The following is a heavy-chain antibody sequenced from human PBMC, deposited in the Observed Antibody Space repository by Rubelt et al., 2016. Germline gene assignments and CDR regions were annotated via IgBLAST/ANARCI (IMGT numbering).Heavy chain of an antibody. CDR3: ATIAVAGYHTATVFDY. CDR1: GYTFTSYS. CDR2: INAVNVTT. Sequence: QVQLVQSGAEVKKPGASVTVPCKAPGYTFTSYSMHWVRKAPGQRLECMRWINAVNVTTKYSQKFQGRVTITRDTSASTAYMALSSLRSEDTAVYYCATIAVAGYHTATVFDYWGQGTLVTVSS. V-gene: IGHV1-3*01. J-gene: IGHJ4*02. D-gene: IGHD6-19*01.